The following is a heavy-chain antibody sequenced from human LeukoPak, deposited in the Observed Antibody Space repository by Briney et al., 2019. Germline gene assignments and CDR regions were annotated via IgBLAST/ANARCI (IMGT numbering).Heavy chain of an antibody. CDR3: ASGIPLYYYGSGSYTTDRDAFDI. V-gene: IGHV4-4*02. J-gene: IGHJ3*02. CDR1: GGSISSNNW. Sequence: KASETLSLTCAVSGGSISSNNWWSWVRQPPGKGLEWIGEIYYTGSTNYNPSLKSRVTISVDKSKNQFSLKLSSVTAADTAVYYCASGIPLYYYGSGSYTTDRDAFDIWGQGTMVTVSS. CDR2: IYYTGST. D-gene: IGHD3-10*01.